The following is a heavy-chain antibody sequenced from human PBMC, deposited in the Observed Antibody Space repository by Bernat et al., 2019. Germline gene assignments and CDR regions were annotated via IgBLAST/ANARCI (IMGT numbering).Heavy chain of an antibody. Sequence: EVQLLESGGGLVQPGGSLRLSCAASGFTFSDYAMSWVRQAPGKGLEWVSTLSSGGDRTYYAESVRGRFTISRDNSRNTLSLQMNSLRAEDTDIYYCAKDQGASYWGQGTLVTVSS. CDR1: GFTFSDYA. CDR3: AKDQGASY. D-gene: IGHD3-16*01. V-gene: IGHV3-23*01. J-gene: IGHJ4*02. CDR2: LSSGGDRT.